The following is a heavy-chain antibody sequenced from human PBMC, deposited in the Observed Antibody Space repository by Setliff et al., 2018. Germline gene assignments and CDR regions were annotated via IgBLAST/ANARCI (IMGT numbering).Heavy chain of an antibody. CDR1: GYTFTDYY. J-gene: IGHJ4*02. CDR3: ARGYCDGIGCPAPLYYFDS. Sequence: ASVKVSCKASGYTFTDYYMHWVRQAPGQGLEWMGWINLNTGGTNYGQKFQGRVTMTRDTSITTAYMELRSLTSDDMAVYYCARGYCDGIGCPAPLYYFDSWGQGTLVTVSS. V-gene: IGHV1-2*02. D-gene: IGHD2-21*01. CDR2: INLNTGGT.